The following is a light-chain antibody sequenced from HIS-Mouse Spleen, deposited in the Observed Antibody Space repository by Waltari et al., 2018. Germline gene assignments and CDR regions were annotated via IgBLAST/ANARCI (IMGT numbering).Light chain of an antibody. V-gene: IGLV2-14*03. CDR1: SSAVGRYNY. CDR3: SSYTSSSTLV. J-gene: IGLJ2*01. Sequence: QSALTQPASVSGSPGQSITLSCTGTSSAVGRYNYVSWYQQHPGKAPKLMIYDVSNRPSGVSNRFSGSKSGNTASLTISGLQAEDEADYYCSSYTSSSTLVFGGGTKLTVL. CDR2: DVS.